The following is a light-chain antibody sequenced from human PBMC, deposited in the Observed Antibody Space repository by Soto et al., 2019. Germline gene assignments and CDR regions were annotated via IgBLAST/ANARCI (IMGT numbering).Light chain of an antibody. Sequence: DSRLTQSPSTVSTSVGDRDTISCRASQSISSWLAWYQQKPGKAPKLLIYNTSNLESGVPPRFGGSGSGTEFTLTISSLQPDDFATYYCQYWSDYCWTFGQGTKVEIK. CDR1: QSISSW. J-gene: IGKJ1*01. V-gene: IGKV1-5*03. CDR3: QYWSDYCWT. CDR2: NTS.